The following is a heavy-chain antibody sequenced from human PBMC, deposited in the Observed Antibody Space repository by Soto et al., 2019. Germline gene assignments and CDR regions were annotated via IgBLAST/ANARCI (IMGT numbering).Heavy chain of an antibody. CDR2: FNAGSGNT. Sequence: GASVKVSCKASGYTFTSYSMHWVRQAPGQRLEWMGWFNAGSGNTKYSQKFQDRVTISKNTAYLQMNSLNSDDTAVYYCARDWTYAVDYWGQGTLVTVSS. CDR3: ARDWTYAVDY. J-gene: IGHJ4*02. D-gene: IGHD1-7*01. V-gene: IGHV1-3*01. CDR1: GYTFTSYS.